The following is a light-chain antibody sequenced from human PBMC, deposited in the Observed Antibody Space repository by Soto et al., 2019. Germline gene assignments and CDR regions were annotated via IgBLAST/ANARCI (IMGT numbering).Light chain of an antibody. Sequence: QSSLSEAPSASGSPGQSITISCTGTSSDVGGYNYVSWYQQHPGKAPKVIIYEVNKRPSGVPDRFSGSKSGNTASLTVSGLQAEDEADYYCSSYATGFKGVFGTGTKVTVL. CDR3: SSYATGFKGV. V-gene: IGLV2-8*01. J-gene: IGLJ1*01. CDR1: SSDVGGYNY. CDR2: EVN.